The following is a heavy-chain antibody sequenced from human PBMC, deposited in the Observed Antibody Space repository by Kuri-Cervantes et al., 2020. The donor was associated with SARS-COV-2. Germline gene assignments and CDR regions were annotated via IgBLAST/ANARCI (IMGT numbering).Heavy chain of an antibody. CDR2: MWSGGSNK. Sequence: GESLKISCAASGFSFSNFGMHWVRQAPGKGLEWVAAMWSGGSNKYYADSVKGRFTISRDNSNNTLYLQMNILRSEDTAAYYCAREGLASPIYWYFDLWGRGTLVTVSS. V-gene: IGHV3-33*01. CDR1: GFSFSNFG. J-gene: IGHJ2*01. CDR3: AREGLASPIYWYFDL. D-gene: IGHD3-16*01.